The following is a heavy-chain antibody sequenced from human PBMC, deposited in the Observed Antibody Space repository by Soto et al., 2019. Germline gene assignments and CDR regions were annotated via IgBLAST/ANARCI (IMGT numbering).Heavy chain of an antibody. V-gene: IGHV1-3*01. CDR3: ARSPPEQWLGFDY. D-gene: IGHD6-19*01. Sequence: SSVKVSCKASGYTFTSYAMHWVRQAPGQRLEWMGWINAGNGNTKYSQKFQGRVTITRDTSASTAYMELSSLRSEDTAVYYCARSPPEQWLGFDYCGQGTLVTVSS. CDR1: GYTFTSYA. J-gene: IGHJ4*02. CDR2: INAGNGNT.